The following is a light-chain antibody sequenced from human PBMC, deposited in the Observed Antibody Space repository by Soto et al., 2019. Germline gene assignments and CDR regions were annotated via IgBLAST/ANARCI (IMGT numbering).Light chain of an antibody. CDR3: SSYTSSSTVV. J-gene: IGLJ2*01. CDR1: SSDVGGYNY. V-gene: IGLV2-14*01. CDR2: DVS. Sequence: QSALTQPASVSGSPGQSITISCTGTSSDVGGYNYVSWYQQHPGKAPKLMIYDVSNRPAGVANRFSGSKSGNTASLTIGGLQAEDDADYCGSSYTSSSTVVFGGGTKVTVL.